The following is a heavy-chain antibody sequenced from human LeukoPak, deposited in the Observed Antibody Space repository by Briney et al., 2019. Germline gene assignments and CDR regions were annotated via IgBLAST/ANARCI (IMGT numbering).Heavy chain of an antibody. CDR2: INPNSGGT. V-gene: IGHV1-2*02. J-gene: IGHJ4*02. CDR1: GYTFTGYY. Sequence: ASVKVSCKASGYTFTGYYMHWVRQAPGQGLEWMGWINPNSGGTNYAQKCQGRVTMTRDTSISTAYMELSRLRSDDTAVYYCARDWANTIFGVVLYFDYWGQGTLVTVSS. D-gene: IGHD3-3*01. CDR3: ARDWANTIFGVVLYFDY.